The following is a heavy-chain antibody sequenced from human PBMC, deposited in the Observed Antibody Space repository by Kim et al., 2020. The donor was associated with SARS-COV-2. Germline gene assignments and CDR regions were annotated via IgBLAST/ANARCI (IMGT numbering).Heavy chain of an antibody. J-gene: IGHJ6*01. D-gene: IGHD2-21*01. CDR1: GFTFSSYA. CDR3: ARHPLVVIAILFFYYGM. CDR2: ISYDGSNK. V-gene: IGHV3-30-3*01. Sequence: GGSLRLSCAASGFTFSSYAMHWVRQAPGKGLEWVAVISYDGSNKYYADSVKGRFTISRDNSKNTLYLQMNSLRAEDTAVYYCARHPLVVIAILFFYYGM.